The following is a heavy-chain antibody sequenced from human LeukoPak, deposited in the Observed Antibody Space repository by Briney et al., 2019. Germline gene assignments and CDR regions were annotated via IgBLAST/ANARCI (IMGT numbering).Heavy chain of an antibody. CDR2: ISGSGGST. J-gene: IGHJ4*02. CDR3: ARYYDSSGYYWGHFDY. D-gene: IGHD3-22*01. Sequence: GGSLRLSCAASGFTFSSYAMSWVRQAPGKGLEWVSAISGSGGSTYYADSVKGRFTISRDNFKNTLYLQMNSLRAEDTAVYYCARYYDSSGYYWGHFDYWGQGTLVTVSS. V-gene: IGHV3-23*01. CDR1: GFTFSSYA.